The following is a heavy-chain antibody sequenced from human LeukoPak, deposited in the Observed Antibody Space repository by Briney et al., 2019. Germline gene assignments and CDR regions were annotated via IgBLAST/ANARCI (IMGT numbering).Heavy chain of an antibody. V-gene: IGHV1-18*01. CDR2: ISAYNGNT. CDR3: ARDGSAYDY. Sequence: ASVKVSCKASGYTFTSYGIGWVRQAPGQGLEWMGWISAYNGNTNYAQKFQGRVTITADESTSTAYTELSSLRSEDTAVYYCARDGSAYDYWGQGTLVTVSS. CDR1: GYTFTSYG. J-gene: IGHJ4*02. D-gene: IGHD1-1*01.